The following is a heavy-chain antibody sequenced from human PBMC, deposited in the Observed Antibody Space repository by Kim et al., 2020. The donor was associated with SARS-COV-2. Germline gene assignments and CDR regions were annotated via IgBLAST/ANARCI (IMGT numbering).Heavy chain of an antibody. CDR2: IDPGDSYT. D-gene: IGHD2-15*01. J-gene: IGHJ6*02. V-gene: IGHV5-10-1*04. Sequence: GESLKISCQGSGYSFTTYWITWVRQMPGKGLEWMGRIDPGDSYTNYSPSFQGQVTISADKSINTVYLQWSRLKASDTAMYYCARWSRQSGGSLYFYNGMDVWGQGTTVTVSS. CDR1: GYSFTTYW. CDR3: ARWSRQSGGSLYFYNGMDV.